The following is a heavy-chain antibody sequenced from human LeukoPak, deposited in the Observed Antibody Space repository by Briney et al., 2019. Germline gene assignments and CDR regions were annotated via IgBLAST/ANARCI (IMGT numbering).Heavy chain of an antibody. D-gene: IGHD4-17*01. Sequence: ASVKVSCKDSGYTFTSYGISWVRQAPGQGLEWMGWISAYNGNTNYAQKLQGRVTMTTDTSTSTAYMELRSLRSDDTAVYYCASSKETDDYGDYEDAFDIWGQGTMVTVSS. V-gene: IGHV1-18*01. CDR3: ASSKETDDYGDYEDAFDI. J-gene: IGHJ3*02. CDR2: ISAYNGNT. CDR1: GYTFTSYG.